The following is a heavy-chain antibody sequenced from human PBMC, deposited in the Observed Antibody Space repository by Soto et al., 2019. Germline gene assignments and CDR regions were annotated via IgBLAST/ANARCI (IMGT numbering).Heavy chain of an antibody. CDR3: ARGPSYDFWSGYYYYGMDV. V-gene: IGHV4-34*01. CDR1: GGSFSGYY. Sequence: SDTLSLTCAVYGGSFSGYYWSWIRQPPGKGLEWIGEINHSGSTNYNPSLKSRVTISVDTSKNQFSLKLSSVTAADTAVYYCARGPSYDFWSGYYYYGMDVWGQGTTVTVSS. D-gene: IGHD3-3*01. J-gene: IGHJ6*02. CDR2: INHSGST.